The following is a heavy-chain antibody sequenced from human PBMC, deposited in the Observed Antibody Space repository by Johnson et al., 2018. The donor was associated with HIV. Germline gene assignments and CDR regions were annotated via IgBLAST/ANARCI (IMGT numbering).Heavy chain of an antibody. J-gene: IGHJ3*02. D-gene: IGHD5-12*01. CDR2: IWYDGSNK. CDR3: ARDESGYDEGFVAFDI. Sequence: QVQLVESGGGVVQPGRSLRLSCAASGFNFSSYGMHWVRQAPGKGLEWVAVIWYDGSNKYYADSVKGRFTISRDNSKNSLYLQMNSLRVEDTAVYYCARDESGYDEGFVAFDIWGQGTMVTVSS. CDR1: GFNFSSYG. V-gene: IGHV3-33*01.